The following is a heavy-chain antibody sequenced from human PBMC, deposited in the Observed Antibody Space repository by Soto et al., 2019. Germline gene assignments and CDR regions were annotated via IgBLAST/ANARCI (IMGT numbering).Heavy chain of an antibody. Sequence: GGSLRLSCAASGFTFSSYSMNWVRQAPGKGLEWVSSISSSSSYIYYADSVKGRFTISRDNAKNSLYLQMSSLRAEDTAVYYCARSLDSCSSTSCYIRGDYYYGMDVRGEPTNVTVS. D-gene: IGHD2-2*02. CDR3: ARSLDSCSSTSCYIRGDYYYGMDV. CDR2: ISSSSSYI. CDR1: GFTFSSYS. J-gene: IGHJ6*02. V-gene: IGHV3-21*01.